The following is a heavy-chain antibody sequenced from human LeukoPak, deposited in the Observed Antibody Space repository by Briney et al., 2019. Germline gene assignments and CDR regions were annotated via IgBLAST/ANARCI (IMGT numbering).Heavy chain of an antibody. D-gene: IGHD6-13*01. CDR3: AKRVAAAGIFDY. Sequence: SQTLSLTCTVSGGSISSGGYYWSWIRQPPGKGLEWIGYIYQSGSTYYTPSLESRVTISVDRSKNQFSLRLSSVTAADTAVYYCAKRVAAAGIFDYWGQGTLVTVSS. CDR2: IYQSGST. J-gene: IGHJ4*02. V-gene: IGHV4-30-2*01. CDR1: GGSISSGGYY.